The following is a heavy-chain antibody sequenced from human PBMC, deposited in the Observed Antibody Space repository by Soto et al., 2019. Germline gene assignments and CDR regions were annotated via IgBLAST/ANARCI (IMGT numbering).Heavy chain of an antibody. CDR1: GFSFSRDE. Sequence: EVHLEESGGGLVQPGGSLRLSCEASGFSFSRDEMNWVRQDPGKWLEWIAYIQNHGSPTHYADSVRGRFTMSIDNATNSLYLHMGSLTAEDTAIYYCARGYDAGGPLGYWGQGVRVTVSS. CDR2: IQNHGSPT. CDR3: ARGYDAGGPLGY. D-gene: IGHD2-15*01. J-gene: IGHJ4*02. V-gene: IGHV3-48*03.